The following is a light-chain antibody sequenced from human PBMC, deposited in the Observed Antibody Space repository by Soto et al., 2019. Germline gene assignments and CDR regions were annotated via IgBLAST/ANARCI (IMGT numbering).Light chain of an antibody. CDR1: SGHSRYA. J-gene: IGLJ2*01. V-gene: IGLV4-69*01. CDR3: QTGGTGIVV. Sequence: QLVLTQLPSASASLGASVKLTCTLSSGHSRYAIAWHQQQPEKGPRYLMKVTSDGSHIKGDGIPDRFSGSSSGAERYLTISSLQSEDEADYYCQTGGTGIVVFGGGTKLTVL. CDR2: VTSDGSH.